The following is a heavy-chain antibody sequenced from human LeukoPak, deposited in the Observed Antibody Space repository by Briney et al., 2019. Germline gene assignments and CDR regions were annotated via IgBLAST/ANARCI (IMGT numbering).Heavy chain of an antibody. D-gene: IGHD6-13*01. CDR3: ARGPAIAAAGPMDY. CDR1: GYTFTGYY. Sequence: ASVKVSCKASGYTFTGYYMHWVRQAPGQGLEWMGWINPNSGGTNYAQKFQGRVTMTRDTSISTAYMELRSLRSDDTAVYYCARGPAIAAAGPMDYWGQGTLVTVSS. CDR2: INPNSGGT. V-gene: IGHV1-2*02. J-gene: IGHJ4*02.